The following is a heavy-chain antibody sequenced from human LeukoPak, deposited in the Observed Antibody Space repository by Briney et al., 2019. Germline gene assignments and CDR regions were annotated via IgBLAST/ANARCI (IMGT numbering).Heavy chain of an antibody. CDR2: ISGSGGST. J-gene: IGHJ4*02. CDR3: ARGGYSSSWDRFDY. Sequence: GGSLRLSCAASGFTFSSYAMSCVRQAPGKGLEWVSAISGSGGSTYYADSVKGRFTISRDNSKNTLYLQMNSLRAEDTAVYYCARGGYSSSWDRFDYWGQGTLVTVSS. D-gene: IGHD6-13*01. V-gene: IGHV3-23*01. CDR1: GFTFSSYA.